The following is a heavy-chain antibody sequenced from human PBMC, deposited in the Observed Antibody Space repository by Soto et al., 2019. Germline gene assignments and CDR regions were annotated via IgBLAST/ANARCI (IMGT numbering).Heavy chain of an antibody. CDR2: MDPNNGDT. Sequence: QVQLVQSGAEVKKPGASVRVSCKASGYTFSNLHINWVRQATGQGFEWMGWMDPNNGDTGYAERFQGRVTMTRDTSINTAYMELSSLTSEDTGIYYCARGIAAGYDFWGQGTLVTVSS. CDR1: GYTFSNLH. D-gene: IGHD2-15*01. J-gene: IGHJ4*02. V-gene: IGHV1-8*01. CDR3: ARGIAAGYDF.